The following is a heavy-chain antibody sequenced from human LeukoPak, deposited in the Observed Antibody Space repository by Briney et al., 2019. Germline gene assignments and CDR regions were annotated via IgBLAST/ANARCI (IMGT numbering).Heavy chain of an antibody. CDR2: ISETGRST. Sequence: GGSLRLSCVASGFTFSTFAMNWVRQAPGKGLEWVSTISETGRSTYYADSVKGQFTISRDNSKNTLYLQMNSLRAEDTAVYYCAKDRGYSYGISEYWGQGTPVTVFS. J-gene: IGHJ4*02. CDR1: GFTFSTFA. V-gene: IGHV3-23*01. D-gene: IGHD5-18*01. CDR3: AKDRGYSYGISEY.